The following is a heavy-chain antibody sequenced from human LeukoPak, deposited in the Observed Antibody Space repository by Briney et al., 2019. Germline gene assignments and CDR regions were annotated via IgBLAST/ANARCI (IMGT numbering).Heavy chain of an antibody. D-gene: IGHD2-2*03. Sequence: GGSLRLSCAASGFTVSSNYMSWVRQAPGKGLEWVSVLYIDGRAFYADSVKGRFTIARDESQNILYLEINNLRADDTAVYFCVIGSPLAYWGQGTLVTVSS. V-gene: IGHV3-53*01. CDR1: GFTVSSNY. J-gene: IGHJ4*01. CDR3: VIGSPLAY. CDR2: LYIDGRA.